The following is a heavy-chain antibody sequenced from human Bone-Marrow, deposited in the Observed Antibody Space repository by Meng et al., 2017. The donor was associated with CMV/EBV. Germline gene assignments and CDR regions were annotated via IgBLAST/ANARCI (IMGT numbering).Heavy chain of an antibody. Sequence: ASGFTVSSNYVSWVRQAPGKGLEWVSVIYSGGSTYYADSVKGRFTISRDNSKNTLYLQMNSLRAEDTAVYYCARAVLSAAGICWFDPWGQGTLVTVSS. CDR2: IYSGGST. V-gene: IGHV3-66*02. D-gene: IGHD6-13*01. CDR1: GFTVSSNY. CDR3: ARAVLSAAGICWFDP. J-gene: IGHJ5*02.